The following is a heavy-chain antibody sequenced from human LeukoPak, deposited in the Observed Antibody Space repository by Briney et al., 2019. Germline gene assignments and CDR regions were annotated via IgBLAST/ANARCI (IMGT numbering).Heavy chain of an antibody. CDR3: ARHTRYCSSTSCYPRFDY. Sequence: SETLSLTCTVSGGSISSSSYYLGWIRQPPGKGLKWIGSIYYSGSTYYDPSLKSRVTISVDTSKNQFSLKLSSVTAADTAVYYCARHTRYCSSTSCYPRFDYWGQGTLVTVSS. J-gene: IGHJ4*02. CDR2: IYYSGST. D-gene: IGHD2-2*01. V-gene: IGHV4-39*01. CDR1: GGSISSSSYY.